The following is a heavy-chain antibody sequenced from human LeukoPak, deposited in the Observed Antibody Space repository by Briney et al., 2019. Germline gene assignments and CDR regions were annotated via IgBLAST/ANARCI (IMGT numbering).Heavy chain of an antibody. CDR2: SQNDGST. CDR3: ARDGSGPFNY. D-gene: IGHD6-19*01. CDR1: GFTFSSYR. J-gene: IGHJ4*02. V-gene: IGHV3-74*01. Sequence: GGSLTLSCPASGFTFSSYRMHWVRQGPGKGLVWVSHSQNDGSTIYAESVKGRFSISRDNAKNTLYLQMNSLRAEDTAVYYCARDGSGPFNYWGQGTLVSVSS.